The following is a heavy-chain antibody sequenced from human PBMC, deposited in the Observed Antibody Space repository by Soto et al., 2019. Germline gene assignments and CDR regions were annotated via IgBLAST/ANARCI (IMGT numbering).Heavy chain of an antibody. CDR3: ASLFYYSDTRDWGAFDI. J-gene: IGHJ3*02. CDR1: GASMSSYY. D-gene: IGHD3-22*01. V-gene: IGHV4-4*08. CDR2: IYDSGNT. Sequence: QVQLQESGPGLVKPSETLSLTCTVSGASMSSYYWSWIRQPPGKGLEWIGNIYDSGNTYYNPSLNXRXTXSXNTSQHQFSLRLSSVSAADTAVYYCASLFYYSDTRDWGAFDIWGQGTMVTVSS.